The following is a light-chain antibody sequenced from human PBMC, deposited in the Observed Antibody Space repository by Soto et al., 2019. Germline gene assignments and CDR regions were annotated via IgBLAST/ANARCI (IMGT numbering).Light chain of an antibody. CDR3: QKINSYSST. J-gene: IGKJ2*01. V-gene: IGKV1-9*01. CDR1: QGISSY. CDR2: AAS. Sequence: DIQLTQSPSFLSASVGDRVTITCRASQGISSYLAWYQQKPGKAPKLLIYAASTLQSGVPSRFSGSGSGTEFTLTISTLQPEDFATYYYQKINSYSSTFGQGTKLDIK.